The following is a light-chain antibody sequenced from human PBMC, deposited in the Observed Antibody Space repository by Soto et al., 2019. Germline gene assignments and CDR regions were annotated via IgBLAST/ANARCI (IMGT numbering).Light chain of an antibody. V-gene: IGLV2-11*01. J-gene: IGLJ1*01. CDR1: SSDVGGYNY. Sequence: QSVLTQPRSVSGSPGQSVTISFTVTSSDVGGYNYVSWYQRHPVKAPKLMIYDVSKRPSGVPGRFSGSKSGNTASLTISGLQAEHEADYDGGTYAGNLYVFGTVTKVTFL. CDR2: DVS. CDR3: GTYAGNLYV.